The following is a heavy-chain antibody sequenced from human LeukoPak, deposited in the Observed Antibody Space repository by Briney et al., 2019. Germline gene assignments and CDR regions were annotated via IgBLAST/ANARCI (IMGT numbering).Heavy chain of an antibody. CDR2: INHNGST. V-gene: IGHV4-34*01. CDR1: GGSFSGYY. J-gene: IGHJ6*02. Sequence: SETLSLTCAVYGGSFSGYYWSWIRQPPGKGLEWIGEINHNGSTNYNPSLKSRVTISVDTSKNQFSLKLSSVTAADTAVYYCASLYSSGWYVRFYYYYGMDVWGQGTTVTVSS. CDR3: ASLYSSGWYVRFYYYYGMDV. D-gene: IGHD6-19*01.